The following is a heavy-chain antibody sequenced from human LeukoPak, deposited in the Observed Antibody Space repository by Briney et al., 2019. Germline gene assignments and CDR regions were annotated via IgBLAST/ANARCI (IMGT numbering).Heavy chain of an antibody. D-gene: IGHD6-19*01. CDR3: AKTGPTAVAGTDFDY. CDR2: ISGSGGST. Sequence: GGSLRLSCAASGFSFSSYSMNWVRQAPGKGLEWVSAISGSGGSTYYADSVKGRFTISRDNSKNTLYLQMNSLRAEDTAVYYCAKTGPTAVAGTDFDYWGQGTLVTVSS. J-gene: IGHJ4*02. CDR1: GFSFSSYS. V-gene: IGHV3-23*01.